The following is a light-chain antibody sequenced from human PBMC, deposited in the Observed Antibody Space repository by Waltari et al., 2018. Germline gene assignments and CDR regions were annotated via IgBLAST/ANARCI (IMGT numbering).Light chain of an antibody. CDR2: RTN. CDR1: SSNIGSNY. V-gene: IGLV1-47*01. CDR3: AAWDDSLSGPRV. J-gene: IGLJ3*02. Sequence: TQPPSASGTPGQRVTISCSGSSSNIGSNYVYWYQQLPGTAPKLLIYRTNQRPSGVPDRFSGSKSGTSASLAISGLRSDDEANYYCAAWDDSLSGPRVFGG.